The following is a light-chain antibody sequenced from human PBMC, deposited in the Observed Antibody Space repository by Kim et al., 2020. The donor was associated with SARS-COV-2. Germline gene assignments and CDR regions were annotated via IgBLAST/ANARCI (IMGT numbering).Light chain of an antibody. CDR3: NSRDSSGNHWV. Sequence: SSSLPPSPSFSFSFFPQVRITCQGDSLRSYYASWYQQKPGQAPVLVIYGKNNRPSGIPDRFSGSSSGNTASLTITGAQAEDEADYYCNSRDSSGNHWVFG. CDR1: SLRSYY. CDR2: GKN. V-gene: IGLV3-19*01. J-gene: IGLJ3*02.